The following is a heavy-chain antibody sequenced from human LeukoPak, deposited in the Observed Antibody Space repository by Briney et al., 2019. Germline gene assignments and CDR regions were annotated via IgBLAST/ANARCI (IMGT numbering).Heavy chain of an antibody. CDR3: AKEIYGDPTGGRFQH. Sequence: PGGSLRLSCAASRFSFSSYGMHWVRQAPGKGLEWVAYLQYDRTNVQYADSVRGRFTISRDNSKNILYLQMNSLRAEDTAVYYCAKEIYGDPTGGRFQHWGQGTLVTVSS. CDR2: LQYDRTNV. D-gene: IGHD4-17*01. CDR1: RFSFSSYG. J-gene: IGHJ1*01. V-gene: IGHV3-30*02.